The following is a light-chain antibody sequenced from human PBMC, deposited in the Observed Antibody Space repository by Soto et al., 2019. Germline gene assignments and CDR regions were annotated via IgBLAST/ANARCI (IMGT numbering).Light chain of an antibody. CDR3: QQTWSTPPWT. CDR1: QSISRF. J-gene: IGKJ1*01. V-gene: IGKV1-39*01. Sequence: DIQMTQSPSSLSASLGDRVTITCRASQSISRFLNWYQQKSGKPPQLLIYAASSLQSGAPPRISRSGSGTDFTLTISSLRPEDFVTYYCQQTWSTPPWTFGQGSKVELK. CDR2: AAS.